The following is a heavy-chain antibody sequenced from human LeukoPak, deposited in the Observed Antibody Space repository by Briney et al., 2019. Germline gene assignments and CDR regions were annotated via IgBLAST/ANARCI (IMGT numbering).Heavy chain of an antibody. J-gene: IGHJ4*02. Sequence: GGSLRLSCAASGFTFSNYGMHWVRQAPGKGLEWVAAIWYDGSNKYYGDSVKGRFTISRDNSKNTLYLQMNSLRDEDTAVYYCARDHNWSFDYWGQGTLVTVSS. CDR2: IWYDGSNK. D-gene: IGHD1-20*01. V-gene: IGHV3-33*01. CDR3: ARDHNWSFDY. CDR1: GFTFSNYG.